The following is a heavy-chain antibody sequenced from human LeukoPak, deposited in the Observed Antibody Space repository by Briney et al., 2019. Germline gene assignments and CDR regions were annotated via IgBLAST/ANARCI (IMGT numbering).Heavy chain of an antibody. V-gene: IGHV4-34*01. CDR1: GGSFSTYY. J-gene: IGHJ5*02. CDR3: ATEVYVDTAMLTNWFDP. D-gene: IGHD5-18*01. Sequence: SETLSLTCAVYGGSFSTYYWSWIRQPPGKGLEWIGEINHSGSTNYNPSLKSRVTISVDTPKNQFSLKLTSVTAADTAVYYCATEVYVDTAMLTNWFDPWGQGTLVTVSS. CDR2: INHSGST.